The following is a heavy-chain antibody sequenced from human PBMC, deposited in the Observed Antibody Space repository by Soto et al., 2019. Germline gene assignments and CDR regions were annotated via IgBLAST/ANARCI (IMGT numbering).Heavy chain of an antibody. CDR3: ARDKGGSSFWSGSPRANYGMDV. CDR1: GFTFSSYT. Sequence: GGSLRLSCAASGFTFSSYTMSWVRQAPGKGLEWVSVIRGSGNPTYYADSVKGRFTISRDNSKNTLYLQMNSLRAEDTAVYYCARDKGGSSFWSGSPRANYGMDVWGQGTTVTVSS. CDR2: IRGSGNPT. D-gene: IGHD3-3*01. V-gene: IGHV3-23*01. J-gene: IGHJ6*02.